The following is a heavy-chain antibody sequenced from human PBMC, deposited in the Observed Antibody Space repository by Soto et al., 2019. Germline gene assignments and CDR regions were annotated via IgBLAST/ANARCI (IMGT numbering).Heavy chain of an antibody. J-gene: IGHJ4*02. Sequence: SETLSLTCAVYGGSFSGYYWSWIRQPPGKGLEWIGEINHSGSTNYNPSLKSRVTISVDTSKNQFSLKLSSVTAADTAVYYCARGHSSSSDYWGQGTLVTVSS. D-gene: IGHD6-6*01. CDR2: INHSGST. CDR1: GGSFSGYY. CDR3: ARGHSSSSDY. V-gene: IGHV4-34*01.